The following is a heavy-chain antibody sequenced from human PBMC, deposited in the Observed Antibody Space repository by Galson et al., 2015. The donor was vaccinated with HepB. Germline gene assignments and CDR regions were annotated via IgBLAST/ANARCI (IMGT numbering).Heavy chain of an antibody. Sequence: SGAEVKKPGESLTISCKGSGYTFTNYWIGWVRQMPGKGMEWMGIIYPGDSHTRYSPSFQGQVTISADKSISTAYLQWSSLKASDTAMYYCARRVYRSGTYYPYFDYWGQGTLVTVSS. V-gene: IGHV5-51*01. J-gene: IGHJ4*02. CDR1: GYTFTNYW. CDR2: IYPGDSHT. D-gene: IGHD3-10*01. CDR3: ARRVYRSGTYYPYFDY.